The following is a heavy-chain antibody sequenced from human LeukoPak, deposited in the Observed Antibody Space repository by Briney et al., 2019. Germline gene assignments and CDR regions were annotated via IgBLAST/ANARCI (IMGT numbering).Heavy chain of an antibody. CDR3: VRAQGGDFDWSPSGI. J-gene: IGHJ4*02. V-gene: IGHV3-64*01. CDR2: ISSDGGDT. D-gene: IGHD3-9*01. CDR1: GFTFSSYA. Sequence: GGSLRLPCAASGFTFSSYAMHWVRQAPGKGPEYVSIISSDGGDTDYANSVKGRFTISRDDSKNTLYLQMGSLRPEDMAVYYCVRAQGGDFDWSPSGIWGQGTLVTVSS.